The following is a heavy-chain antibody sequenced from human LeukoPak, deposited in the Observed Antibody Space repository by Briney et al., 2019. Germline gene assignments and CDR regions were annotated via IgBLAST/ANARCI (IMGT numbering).Heavy chain of an antibody. Sequence: SETLSLTCTVSGSSVSSDTHYWGWIRQPPGKGLEWIVSIYYSGSTYYNPYLKSRVTISVDTSKNQFSLKLSSVTAADTAVYYCARASWGVERSFDYWGQGTLVTVSS. CDR1: GSSVSSDTHY. V-gene: IGHV4-39*07. J-gene: IGHJ4*02. D-gene: IGHD1-1*01. CDR2: IYYSGST. CDR3: ARASWGVERSFDY.